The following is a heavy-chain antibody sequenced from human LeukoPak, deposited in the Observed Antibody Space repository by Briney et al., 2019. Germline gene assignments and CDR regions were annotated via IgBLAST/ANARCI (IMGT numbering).Heavy chain of an antibody. D-gene: IGHD2-15*01. V-gene: IGHV4-61*02. CDR2: IYSSGTT. CDR3: ARIFCSGGNCYHFDY. J-gene: IGHJ4*02. Sequence: SGTLSPTCTVSGGSMSSSSNYWNWIRQPAGKGLEWIGRIYSSGTTTYNPSLKGRVTISLDTSKNQFSLKLTCVTAADTAVYYCARIFCSGGNCYHFDYWGQGTLVTVSS. CDR1: GGSMSSSSNY.